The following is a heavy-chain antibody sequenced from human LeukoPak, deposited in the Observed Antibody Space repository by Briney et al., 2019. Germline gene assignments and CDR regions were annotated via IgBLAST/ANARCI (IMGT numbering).Heavy chain of an antibody. J-gene: IGHJ5*02. V-gene: IGHV4-30-2*01. CDR3: ARDIYYYDSSGYYYKNWFDP. CDR2: IYHSGST. Sequence: SQTLSLTCAVSGGSISSGGYSWSWIRQPPGKGLEWLGYIYHSGSTYYNPSLKSRVTISVDRSKNQFSLKLSSVTAADTAVYYCARDIYYYDSSGYYYKNWFDPWGQGTLVTVSS. CDR1: GGSISSGGYS. D-gene: IGHD3-22*01.